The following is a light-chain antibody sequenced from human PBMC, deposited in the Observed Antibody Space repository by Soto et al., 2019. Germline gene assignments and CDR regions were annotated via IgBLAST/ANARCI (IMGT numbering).Light chain of an antibody. CDR2: NVY. CDR1: SRYVFAYTF. Sequence: QPPSGSGSPSEWAPYPFTKQSRYVFAYTFVSLHQQHPGKAPRLMIFNVYYRPSGISYRFSGSKSGNTASLTISGLQGEDEADYYCQSYDSRLNTYVFGAG. J-gene: IGLJ1*01. CDR3: QSYDSRLNTYV. V-gene: IGLV2-14*03.